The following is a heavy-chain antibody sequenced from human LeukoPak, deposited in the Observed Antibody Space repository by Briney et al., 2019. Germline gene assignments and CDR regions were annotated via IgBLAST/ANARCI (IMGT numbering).Heavy chain of an antibody. J-gene: IGHJ4*02. V-gene: IGHV4-59*12. Sequence: PSETLSLTCTVSGGPISSYYWSWIRQPPGKGLEWIGYIYYSGSTNYNPSLKSRVTISVDTSKNQFSLKLSSVTAADTAVYYCARVGKYSTSWVDYWGQGTLVTVSS. CDR2: IYYSGST. D-gene: IGHD6-13*01. CDR1: GGPISSYY. CDR3: ARVGKYSTSWVDY.